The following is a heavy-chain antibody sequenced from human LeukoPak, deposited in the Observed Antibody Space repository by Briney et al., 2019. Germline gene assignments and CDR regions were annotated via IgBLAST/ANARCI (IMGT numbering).Heavy chain of an antibody. J-gene: IGHJ4*02. CDR1: RGXFSRYT. CDR2: IIPIFGTA. CDR3: ARAYSGYDFFDY. V-gene: IGHV1-69*01. D-gene: IGHD5-12*01. Sequence: SVKVSCKAPRGXFSRYTISWVRQAPGQGLEWMGGIIPIFGTANNAQKFQGRVTITADESTSTGYMEVSSLRSEDTAVYYCARAYSGYDFFDYWGQGILVTVSS.